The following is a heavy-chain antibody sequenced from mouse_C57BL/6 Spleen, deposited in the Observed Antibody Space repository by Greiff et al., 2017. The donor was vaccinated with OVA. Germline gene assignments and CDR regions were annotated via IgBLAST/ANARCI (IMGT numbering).Heavy chain of an antibody. D-gene: IGHD3-2*02. CDR2: IDPSDSYT. CDR1: GYTFTSYW. J-gene: IGHJ2*01. Sequence: QVQLQQPGAELVMPGASVKLSCKASGYTFTSYWMHWVKQRPGQGLEWIGEIDPSDSYTNYNQKFKGKSTLTVDKSSSTAYMQLSSLTSEDSAVYYCARTAQVPYYFDDWGQGTTLTVSS. V-gene: IGHV1-69*01. CDR3: ARTAQVPYYFDD.